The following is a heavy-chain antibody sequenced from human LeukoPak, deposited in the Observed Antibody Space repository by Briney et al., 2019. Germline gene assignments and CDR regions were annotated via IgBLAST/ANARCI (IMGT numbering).Heavy chain of an antibody. CDR2: INSNSGGT. D-gene: IGHD3-22*01. Sequence: ASVKVSCKASGYTFTGYYMHWVRQAPGQGLEWMGWINSNSGGTNYAQKFQGRVTMTRDTSISTAYMELSRLRSDDTAVYYCARAYLYYDSSGYYLYWGQGTLVTVSS. CDR1: GYTFTGYY. J-gene: IGHJ4*02. V-gene: IGHV1-2*02. CDR3: ARAYLYYDSSGYYLY.